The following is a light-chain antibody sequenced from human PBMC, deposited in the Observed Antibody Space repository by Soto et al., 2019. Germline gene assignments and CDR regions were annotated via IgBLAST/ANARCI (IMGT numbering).Light chain of an antibody. J-gene: IGKJ4*01. CDR2: DVS. V-gene: IGKV3-11*01. CDR3: QQRTNWSPPT. Sequence: DIVLTQSPATLSLSPGERATLSCRASQSVTSYLAWYQQKPGQAPRLLMSDVSNRATGVPARFSGSGSGTDFSLTISNLEPEDFAVYYCQQRTNWSPPTFGGGTKVEIK. CDR1: QSVTSY.